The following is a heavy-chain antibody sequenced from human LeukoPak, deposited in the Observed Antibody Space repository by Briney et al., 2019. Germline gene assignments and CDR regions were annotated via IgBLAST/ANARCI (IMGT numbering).Heavy chain of an antibody. CDR1: GFTVSSNY. J-gene: IGHJ4*02. D-gene: IGHD5-18*01. V-gene: IGHV3-66*01. Sequence: PGGSLRVSCAASGFTVSSNYMSWVRQAPGKGLEWVSVIYSGGSTYYADSVKGRFTISRDNSKNTLYLQMNSLRAEDTAVYYCAREMWDSYGYVDYWGQGTLVTVSS. CDR2: IYSGGST. CDR3: AREMWDSYGYVDY.